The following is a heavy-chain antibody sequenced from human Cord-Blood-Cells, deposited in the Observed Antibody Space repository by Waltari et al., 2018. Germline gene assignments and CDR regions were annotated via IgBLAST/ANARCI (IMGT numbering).Heavy chain of an antibody. CDR2: INHSGST. CDR3: ARGGRYYEFWSGYRAVNWFDP. V-gene: IGHV4-34*01. J-gene: IGHJ5*02. CDR1: GGSFSGYY. Sequence: GAGLLKPSETLSLTCAVYGGSFSGYYWSWIRQPPGKGLEWIGEINHSGSTNYNPSLKSRVTISVDTSKNQFSLKLSSVTAADTAVYYCARGGRYYEFWSGYRAVNWFDPWGQGTLVTVSS. D-gene: IGHD3-3*01.